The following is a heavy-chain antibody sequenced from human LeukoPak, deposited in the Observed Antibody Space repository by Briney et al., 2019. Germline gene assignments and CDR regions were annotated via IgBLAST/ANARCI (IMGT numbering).Heavy chain of an antibody. V-gene: IGHV4-39*01. CDR1: GGSISSSSYY. D-gene: IGHD2-2*02. J-gene: IGHJ4*02. CDR2: IYYSGST. Sequence: PSETLSLTCTVSGGSISSSSYYCGWIRQPPGKGLEWIGSIYYSGSTCYNPSLKSRVTISVDTSKNQFSLKLSSVTAADTAVYYCARLDCSSTSCYTPIDYWGQGTLVTVSS. CDR3: ARLDCSSTSCYTPIDY.